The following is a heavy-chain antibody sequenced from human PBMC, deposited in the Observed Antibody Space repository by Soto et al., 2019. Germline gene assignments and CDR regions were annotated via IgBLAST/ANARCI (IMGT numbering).Heavy chain of an antibody. CDR3: ARDSSSYYYYYYGMDV. CDR1: GGSISSGGYY. CDR2: IYYSGST. Sequence: TLSLTCTVSGGSISSGGYYWSWIRQHPGKGLEWIGYIYYSGSTYYNPSLKSRVTISVDTSKNQFSLKLSSVTAADTAVYYCARDSSSYYYYYYGMDVWGQGTTVTVSS. J-gene: IGHJ6*02. V-gene: IGHV4-31*03. D-gene: IGHD6-13*01.